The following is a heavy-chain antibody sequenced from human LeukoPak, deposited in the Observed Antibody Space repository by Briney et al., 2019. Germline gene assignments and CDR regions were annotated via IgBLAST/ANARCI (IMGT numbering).Heavy chain of an antibody. D-gene: IGHD5-18*01. V-gene: IGHV3-30*02. J-gene: IGHJ4*02. Sequence: GGSLRLSCAASGFTFSSYGMHWVRQAPGKGLEWVAFIRYDGSNKYYADSVKGRFTISRDNSKNTLYLQMNSLRAEDTAVYYCAKVRGYSYGFDYWGQGTLVTVSS. CDR1: GFTFSSYG. CDR2: IRYDGSNK. CDR3: AKVRGYSYGFDY.